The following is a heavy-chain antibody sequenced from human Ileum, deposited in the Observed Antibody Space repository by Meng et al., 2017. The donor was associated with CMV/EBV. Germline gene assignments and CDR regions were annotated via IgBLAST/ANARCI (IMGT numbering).Heavy chain of an antibody. CDR1: GDSIGTSSYY. J-gene: IGHJ5*02. V-gene: IGHV4-39*07. CDR3: ARCFGHTYGYAVS. Sequence: AGSLTLSCTVSGDSIGTSSYYWGWIRQPPGKGLEWSGSIYYTGSTYYNPSLKSRVIISVDTSKKQFSLQVYSVTAADTAVYYCARCFGHTYGYAVSWGQGTLVTVSS. D-gene: IGHD5-18*01. CDR2: IYYTGST.